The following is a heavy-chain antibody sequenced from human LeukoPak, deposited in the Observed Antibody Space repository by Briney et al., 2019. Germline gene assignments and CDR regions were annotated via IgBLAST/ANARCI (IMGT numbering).Heavy chain of an antibody. CDR3: ARAVMIPGEGGIDY. V-gene: IGHV1-18*01. D-gene: IGHD3-16*01. CDR2: ISAYNGNT. J-gene: IGHJ4*02. Sequence: ASVKVSCKASGYTFTSYGISWVRQAPGQGLEWMGWISAYNGNTNYAQKLQGRVTMTTDTSTSTAYMELRSLRSDDTAVYYCARAVMIPGEGGIDYWGQGTLVTVSS. CDR1: GYTFTSYG.